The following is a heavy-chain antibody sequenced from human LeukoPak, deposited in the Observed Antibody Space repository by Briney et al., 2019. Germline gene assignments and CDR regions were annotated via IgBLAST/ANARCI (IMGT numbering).Heavy chain of an antibody. Sequence: PSETLSLTCSVSGGSISSSSSYWGWIRQPPGKGLEWIGSIYYSGSSFDNPALKSRVTISVDTSKNQFSLKLSSVTAADTAAYYCARRGGIIRGVASYYYMDVWGKGTTVTISS. CDR1: GGSISSSSSY. CDR3: ARRGGIIRGVASYYYMDV. J-gene: IGHJ6*03. CDR2: IYYSGSS. V-gene: IGHV4-39*01. D-gene: IGHD3-10*01.